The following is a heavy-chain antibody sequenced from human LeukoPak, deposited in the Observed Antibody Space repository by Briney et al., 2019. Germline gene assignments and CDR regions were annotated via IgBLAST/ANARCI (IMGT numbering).Heavy chain of an antibody. CDR1: GGSVSSGSYY. J-gene: IGHJ5*02. V-gene: IGHV4-61*01. D-gene: IGHD6-13*01. CDR2: IYYSGST. CDR3: ARNIIAAAGIWFDP. Sequence: PSETLSLTCTVSGGSVSSGSYYWSWIRQPPGKGLEWIGYIYYSGSTNYNPSLKSRATISVDTPKNQFSLKLSSVTAADTAVYYCARNIIAAAGIWFDPWGQGTLVTVSS.